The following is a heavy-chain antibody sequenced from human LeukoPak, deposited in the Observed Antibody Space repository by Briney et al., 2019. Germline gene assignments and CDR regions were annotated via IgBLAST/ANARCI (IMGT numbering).Heavy chain of an antibody. CDR1: GDSISNYY. D-gene: IGHD1-26*01. J-gene: IGHJ4*02. Sequence: PSETLSLTCTVSGDSISNYYCSWIRQPAGKGLEWIGRIYTGGSTNYNPSLQSRVTMSVDTSKNQFSLQLSSVTAADTAMYYCARPTRPFTLLDYWGQGALVTVSS. V-gene: IGHV4-4*07. CDR2: IYTGGST. CDR3: ARPTRPFTLLDY.